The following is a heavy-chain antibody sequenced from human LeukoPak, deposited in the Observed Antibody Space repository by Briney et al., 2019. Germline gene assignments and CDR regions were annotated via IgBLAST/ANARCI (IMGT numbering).Heavy chain of an antibody. J-gene: IGHJ4*02. D-gene: IGHD1-26*01. Sequence: GGSLRLSCAPYGFAFSSCGMHWVRQAPGKGLEWVAVIWNDGSYKYYADSVKGRFTISRDNSKNTLYLEMNSLRDEDTAVYYCAKPTRGSGRFLIEYWGQGTLVTVSS. CDR3: AKPTRGSGRFLIEY. CDR1: GFAFSSCG. V-gene: IGHV3-33*06. CDR2: IWNDGSYK.